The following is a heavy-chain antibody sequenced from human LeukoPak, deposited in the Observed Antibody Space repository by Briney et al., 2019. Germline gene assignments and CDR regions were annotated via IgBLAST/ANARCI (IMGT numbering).Heavy chain of an antibody. CDR2: IYYSGST. V-gene: IGHV4-59*05. Sequence: PSETLSLTCTVSGGSINSYSWSWIRQPPGKGLEWIGSIYYSGSTYYNPSLKSRVTISVDTSKNQFSLKLSSVTAADTAVYYCASFYYDILTGLNWFDPWGQGTLVTVSS. J-gene: IGHJ5*02. CDR3: ASFYYDILTGLNWFDP. CDR1: GGSINSYS. D-gene: IGHD3-9*01.